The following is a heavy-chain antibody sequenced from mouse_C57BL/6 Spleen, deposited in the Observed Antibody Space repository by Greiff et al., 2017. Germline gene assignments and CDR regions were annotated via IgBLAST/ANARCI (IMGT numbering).Heavy chain of an antibody. CDR3: ARDPCYYGSSFYAMDY. J-gene: IGHJ4*01. Sequence: VQLQQSGPELVKPGASVKISCKASGYAFSSSWMNWVKQRPGKGLEWIGRIYPGDGDTNYNGKFKGKATLTADKSSSTAYMQLSSLTSEDSAVYFCARDPCYYGSSFYAMDYWGQGTSVTVSS. CDR1: GYAFSSSW. D-gene: IGHD1-1*01. V-gene: IGHV1-82*01. CDR2: IYPGDGDT.